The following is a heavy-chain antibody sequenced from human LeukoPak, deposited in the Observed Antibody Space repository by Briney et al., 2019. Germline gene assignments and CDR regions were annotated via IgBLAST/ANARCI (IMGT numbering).Heavy chain of an antibody. CDR1: SGSIGSTSHY. CDR3: ARVDGSCSGGSCPSGNWFDP. J-gene: IGHJ5*02. Sequence: SETLSLTCTVSSGSIGSTSHYCGWIRQPPGKGLEWIGTIYYSGATFYNPSLKSRVTISVDTSKNQFSLKLNSVTAADTAVYYCARVDGSCSGGSCPSGNWFDPWGQGTLVTVSS. D-gene: IGHD2-15*01. CDR2: IYYSGAT. V-gene: IGHV4-39*01.